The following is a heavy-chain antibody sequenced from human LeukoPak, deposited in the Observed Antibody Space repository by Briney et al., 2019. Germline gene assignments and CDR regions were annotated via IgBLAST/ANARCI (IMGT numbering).Heavy chain of an antibody. CDR2: INPNSGGT. V-gene: IGHV1-2*02. CDR3: ARDRGYCSGGSCRNWFDP. J-gene: IGHJ5*02. CDR1: GYTFTGYY. D-gene: IGHD2-15*01. Sequence: DSVKVSCKASGYTFTGYYMHWVRQAPGQGIEWMGRINPNSGGTNYAQKFQGRVTMTRHTSISTAYMELSRLRSDDTAVYYCARDRGYCSGGSCRNWFDPWGQGTLVTVSS.